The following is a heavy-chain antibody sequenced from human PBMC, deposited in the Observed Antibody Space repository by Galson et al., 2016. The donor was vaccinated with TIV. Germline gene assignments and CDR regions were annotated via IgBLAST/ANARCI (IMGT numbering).Heavy chain of an antibody. CDR1: GYTFTGYF. J-gene: IGHJ4*02. CDR3: ARGVAVAGYFDY. CDR2: INPKTGAI. D-gene: IGHD6-19*01. V-gene: IGHV1-2*02. Sequence: SVKVSCKASGYTFTGYFMHWVRQAPGHGPEWMGWINPKTGAITYAQNYQGRVTMTGDKSMRTAYMELSRLRSDDTAVYYCARGVAVAGYFDYWGQGTLVTVSS.